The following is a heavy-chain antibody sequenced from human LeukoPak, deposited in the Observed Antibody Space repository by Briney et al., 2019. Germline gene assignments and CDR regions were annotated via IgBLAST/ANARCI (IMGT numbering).Heavy chain of an antibody. CDR3: ARDRDYNLADSFDH. CDR1: GFSFDEFA. CDR2: INFNGDTS. V-gene: IGHV3-9*01. D-gene: IGHD5-24*01. J-gene: IGHJ4*02. Sequence: PGGSLRLSCAASGFSFDEFAMHWVGQAPGKGLEWVSGINFNGDTSRYAHSVNGRFTISRDNAKKVVYLQMNGLRGEDTALYYCARDRDYNLADSFDHWGQGTLATVSS.